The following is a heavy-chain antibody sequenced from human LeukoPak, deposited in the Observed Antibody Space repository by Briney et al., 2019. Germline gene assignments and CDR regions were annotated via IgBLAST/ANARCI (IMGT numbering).Heavy chain of an antibody. V-gene: IGHV1-2*02. CDR1: GYTFTGYY. J-gene: IGHJ4*02. CDR2: INPNSGGT. D-gene: IGHD6-13*01. CDR3: ARGRLGVAAADFDY. Sequence: GASVKVSCKASGYTFTGYYMHWVRQAPGQGLEWMGWINPNSGGTNYAQKFQGRVTMTRDTSISIAYMELSRLRSDDTAVYYCARGRLGVAAADFDYWGQGTLVTVSS.